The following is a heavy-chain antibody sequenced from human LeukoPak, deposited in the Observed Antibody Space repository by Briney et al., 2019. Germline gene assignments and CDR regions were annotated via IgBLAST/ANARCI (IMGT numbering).Heavy chain of an antibody. Sequence: PSETLSLTCSVSGDSISLSFYYWGWIRQPPGKALEWIGSVYYSGTTSYNPSLKSRVTISVDTSKNQFSLKLSSVTAADTAVYYCARGARKKYYDFWSGSGEENWFDPWGQGTLVTVSS. V-gene: IGHV4-39*07. CDR2: VYYSGTT. D-gene: IGHD3-3*01. CDR3: ARGARKKYYDFWSGSGEENWFDP. CDR1: GDSISLSFYY. J-gene: IGHJ5*02.